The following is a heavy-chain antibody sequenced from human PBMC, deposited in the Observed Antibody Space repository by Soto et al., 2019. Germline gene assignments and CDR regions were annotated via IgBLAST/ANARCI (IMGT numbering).Heavy chain of an antibody. CDR1: GFSLTTSGVA. CDR2: ISGSDDK. D-gene: IGHD2-21*01. V-gene: IGHV2-5*01. CDR3: AHRHPALLAFDY. Sequence: QITLKESGPPLVKPTQTLTLTCTFSGFSLTTSGVAVGWIRQPPGKALEWLALISGSDDKRYRPSLNSRLTITKDTSQNQVVLTMTNMDPGDTATYYCAHRHPALLAFDYWGQGTLVTVSS. J-gene: IGHJ4*02.